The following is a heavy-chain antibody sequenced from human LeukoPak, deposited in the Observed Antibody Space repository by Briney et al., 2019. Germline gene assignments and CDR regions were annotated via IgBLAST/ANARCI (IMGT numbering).Heavy chain of an antibody. Sequence: GGSLRLSCAASGFTFSDYYMSWIRQAPGKGLEWVSYISSSGSTIYYADSVKGRFTISRDNAKNSLYLHMDSLTAEDTAIYYCARDWVAGVPFDAFDIWGQGTMVSVSS. D-gene: IGHD3-10*01. CDR3: ARDWVAGVPFDAFDI. CDR1: GFTFSDYY. V-gene: IGHV3-11*04. J-gene: IGHJ3*02. CDR2: ISSSGSTI.